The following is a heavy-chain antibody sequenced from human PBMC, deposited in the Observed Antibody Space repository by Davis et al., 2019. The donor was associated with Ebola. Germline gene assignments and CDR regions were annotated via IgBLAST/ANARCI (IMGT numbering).Heavy chain of an antibody. J-gene: IGHJ4*02. V-gene: IGHV6-1*01. CDR2: TYYRSKWYN. CDR3: ARDRGTLGFDY. Sequence: SQTLSLTCAISGDSVSSNSALWIWIGQSPSRGLEWLGRTYYRSKWYNDYAVSVKSRITINPDTSKNQFSLHLNSVTPEDTAVYYCARDRGTLGFDYWGQGTLVTVSS. D-gene: IGHD1-7*01. CDR1: GDSVSSNSAL.